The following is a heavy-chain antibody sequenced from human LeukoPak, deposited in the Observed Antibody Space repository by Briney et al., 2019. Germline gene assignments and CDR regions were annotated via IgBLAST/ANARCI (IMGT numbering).Heavy chain of an antibody. J-gene: IGHJ4*02. Sequence: ASVKVSCKASGYTFTGYYIHWVRQAPGQGLEWMGIINPSGGSTNYAQKFQGRVTMTRDTSTSTVYMELSSPRSEDTAVYYCARLGYCSSTVCQWGQGTLVTVSS. V-gene: IGHV1-46*01. D-gene: IGHD2-2*01. CDR2: INPSGGST. CDR3: ARLGYCSSTVCQ. CDR1: GYTFTGYY.